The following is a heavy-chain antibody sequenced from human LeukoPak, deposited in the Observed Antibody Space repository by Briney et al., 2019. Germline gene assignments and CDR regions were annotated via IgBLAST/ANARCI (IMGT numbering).Heavy chain of an antibody. V-gene: IGHV3-15*01. J-gene: IGHJ4*02. CDR2: IKSKTHGGTT. CDR1: GFTFSDAW. CDR3: TTERPYFDN. Sequence: GGSVRLSCAASGFTFSDAWVSWVRQAPGKGLEWVGRIKSKTHGGTTQYAAPVKGRFTISRDDSKTTVYLQMNSLKSEDAAMYYCTTERPYFDNWGQGTLVTVSS.